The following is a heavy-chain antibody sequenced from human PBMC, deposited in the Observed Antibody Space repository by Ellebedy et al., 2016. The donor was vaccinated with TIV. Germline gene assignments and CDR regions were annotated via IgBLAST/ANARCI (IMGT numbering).Heavy chain of an antibody. CDR3: ARGSYSGSYSFDY. J-gene: IGHJ4*02. D-gene: IGHD1-26*01. Sequence: SETLSLTXAVSGGSISSGGYSWSWIRQPPGKGLEWIGEINHSGSTNYNPSLKSRVTISVDTSKNQFSLKLSSVTAADTAVYYCARGSYSGSYSFDYWGQGTLVTVSS. CDR1: GGSISSGGYS. CDR2: INHSGST. V-gene: IGHV4-34*01.